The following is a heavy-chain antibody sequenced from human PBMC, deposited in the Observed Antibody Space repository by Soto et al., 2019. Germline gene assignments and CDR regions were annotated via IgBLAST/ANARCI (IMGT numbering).Heavy chain of an antibody. CDR1: GVSISSHDW. J-gene: IGHJ4*02. D-gene: IGHD6-19*01. Sequence: QVQLQESGPGLVKPSGTLSLTCAVSGVSISSHDWWTWVRQPPGKGLEWIGESHQSGNTNYNSSLESRVTISVDKSKNQFYLQLPSVTVADTAVYYCDTRDSSRFFWGQGTLVTDSS. CDR3: DTRDSSRFF. CDR2: SHQSGNT. V-gene: IGHV4-4*02.